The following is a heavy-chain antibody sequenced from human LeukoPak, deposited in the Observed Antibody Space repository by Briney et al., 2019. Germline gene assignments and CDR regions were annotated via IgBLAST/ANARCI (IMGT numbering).Heavy chain of an antibody. CDR3: ARDEGKWYYDFWSGYPNPDYYYYYMDV. CDR2: ISSSGSTI. Sequence: GGSLRLSCAASGFTFSSYEMNWVRQAPGKGLEWVSYISSSGSTIYYADSVKGRFTISRDNAKNSLYLQTNSLRAEDTAVYYCARDEGKWYYDFWSGYPNPDYYYYYMDVWGKGTTATVSS. J-gene: IGHJ6*03. D-gene: IGHD3-3*01. V-gene: IGHV3-48*03. CDR1: GFTFSSYE.